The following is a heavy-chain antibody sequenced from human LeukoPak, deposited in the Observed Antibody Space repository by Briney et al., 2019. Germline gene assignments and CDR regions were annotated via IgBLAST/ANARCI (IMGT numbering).Heavy chain of an antibody. CDR2: ISSSGSTI. V-gene: IGHV3-48*03. J-gene: IGHJ6*03. CDR1: GFTFSSYE. D-gene: IGHD4-17*01. Sequence: GGSLRLSCAASGFTFSSYEMNWVRQAPGKGLEWVSYISSSGSTIYYADSVKGRFTISRDNAKNSLYLQMNSLRAEDTAVYYCARYGDYARGTPYYCYYYMDVWGKGTTVTISS. CDR3: ARYGDYARGTPYYCYYYMDV.